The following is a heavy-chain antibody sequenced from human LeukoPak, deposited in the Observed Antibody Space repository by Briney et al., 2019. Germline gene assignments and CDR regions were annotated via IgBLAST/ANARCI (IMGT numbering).Heavy chain of an antibody. CDR3: ARDSTAMTGLNMDV. CDR2: VNSDSGGT. J-gene: IGHJ6*02. CDR1: GYTFTDYH. D-gene: IGHD5-18*01. Sequence: ASVKVSCKASGYTFTDYHIHWVRQAPGQGLEWMGWVNSDSGGTNYAQKFQGRVTMTRDTSITIAYMELSSLRSDDAAIYYCARDSTAMTGLNMDVWGHGTTVTVSS. V-gene: IGHV1-2*02.